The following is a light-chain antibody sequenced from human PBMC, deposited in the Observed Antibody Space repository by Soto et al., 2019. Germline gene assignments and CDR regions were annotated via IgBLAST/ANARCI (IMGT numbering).Light chain of an antibody. CDR1: QNISTF. CDR2: AAS. J-gene: IGKJ2*02. Sequence: DIQMTQSPSSLSASVGDRVTITCRASQNISTFLNWYQQEPGKAPKLLIYAASSLQGGVPSRFSGRGSWEKFTLPNTSLQPEDFASYYCQQSYSTWCTFGQGTKLEIK. CDR3: QQSYSTWCT. V-gene: IGKV1-39*01.